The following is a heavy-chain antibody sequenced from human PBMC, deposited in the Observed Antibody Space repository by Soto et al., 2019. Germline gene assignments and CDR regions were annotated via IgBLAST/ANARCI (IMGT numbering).Heavy chain of an antibody. Sequence: QVHLVESGGGVVQPGTSLRVSCVASGFTFRSYVIHWVRQAPGKGLEWVALTSYDGSNKYYGDSVRGRFTISRDNSRNTVDLQMDSLRVEDTALYYCARWGTRGGLDVWGQGTLVSVSS. CDR1: GFTFRSYV. CDR2: TSYDGSNK. CDR3: ARWGTRGGLDV. D-gene: IGHD3-16*01. V-gene: IGHV3-30*19. J-gene: IGHJ1*01.